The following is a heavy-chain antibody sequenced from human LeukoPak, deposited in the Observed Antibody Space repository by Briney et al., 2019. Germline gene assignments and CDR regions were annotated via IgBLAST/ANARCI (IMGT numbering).Heavy chain of an antibody. V-gene: IGHV4-59*01. CDR2: IYYSGST. D-gene: IGHD1-20*01. CDR3: AGLVNWNDFRIDY. Sequence: SSETLSLTCTVSGGSISSYYWSWIRQPPGKGLEWIGYIYYSGSTNYNPSLKSRVTISVDTSKNQFSLKLSSVTAADTAVYYCAGLVNWNDFRIDYWGQGTLVTVSS. J-gene: IGHJ4*02. CDR1: GGSISSYY.